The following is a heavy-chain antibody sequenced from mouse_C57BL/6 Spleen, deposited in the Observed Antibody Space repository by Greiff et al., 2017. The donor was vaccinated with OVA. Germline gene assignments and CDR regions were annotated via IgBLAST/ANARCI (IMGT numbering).Heavy chain of an antibody. CDR1: GYTFTSYW. V-gene: IGHV1-55*01. CDR2: IYPGSGST. J-gene: IGHJ2*01. Sequence: VQLQQPGAELVKPGASVKMSCKASGYTFTSYWITWVKQRPGQGLEWIGDIYPGSGSTNYNEKFKSKATLTVDTSSSTAYMQRSSLTSDDSAVYYCARAFITSDYWGQGTTLTVSS. D-gene: IGHD1-1*01. CDR3: ARAFITSDY.